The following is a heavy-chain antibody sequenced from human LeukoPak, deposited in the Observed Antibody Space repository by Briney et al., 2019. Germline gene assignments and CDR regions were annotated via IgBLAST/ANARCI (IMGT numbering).Heavy chain of an antibody. Sequence: GGSLRLSCAASGFTFSEYSMNWVRQAPGKGLEWISYVGISSGNTKYADSVKGRFTISGDSAKNSVFLLMNNLRVDDTAVYYCARAHRYAFDNWGQGTLVTVSS. CDR2: VGISSGNT. CDR3: ARAHRYAFDN. J-gene: IGHJ4*02. CDR1: GFTFSEYS. D-gene: IGHD5-12*01. V-gene: IGHV3-48*04.